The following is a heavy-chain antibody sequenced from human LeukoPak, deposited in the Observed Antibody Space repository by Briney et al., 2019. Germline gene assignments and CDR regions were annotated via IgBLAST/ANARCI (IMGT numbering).Heavy chain of an antibody. J-gene: IGHJ4*02. CDR2: ISSSSSYI. CDR3: ARVSPGNYANYFDY. CDR1: GFTFSSYS. V-gene: IGHV3-21*01. D-gene: IGHD1-7*01. Sequence: GGSLRLSCAASGFTFSSYSMNWVRQAPGKGLEWVSSISSSSSYIYYADSVKGRFTISRDNAKNSLYLQMNSLRAEDTAVYYCARVSPGNYANYFDYWGQGTLVTVSS.